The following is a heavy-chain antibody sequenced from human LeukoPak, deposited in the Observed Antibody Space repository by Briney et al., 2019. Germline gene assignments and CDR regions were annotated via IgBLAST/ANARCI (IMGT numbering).Heavy chain of an antibody. CDR3: ARAHRGYFDY. CDR1: GGSISSGGYS. V-gene: IGHV4-31*11. Sequence: SQTLSLTCAVSGGSISSGGYSWSWIRQPPGKGLEWIGYIYYSGSTYYNPSLKSRVTISVDTSKNQFSLKLSSVTAADTAVYYCARAHRGYFDYWGQGTLVTVSS. J-gene: IGHJ4*02. CDR2: IYYSGST.